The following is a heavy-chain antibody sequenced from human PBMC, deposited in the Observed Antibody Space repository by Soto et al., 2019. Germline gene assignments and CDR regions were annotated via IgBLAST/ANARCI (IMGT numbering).Heavy chain of an antibody. D-gene: IGHD3-10*01. CDR3: ASYYGSGSYPIDY. V-gene: IGHV3-7*01. CDR1: GFTFSSYW. J-gene: IGHJ4*02. Sequence: EVQLVESGGGLVQPGGSLRLSCAASGFTFSSYWMSWVRQAPGKGLEWVANIKQDGSEKYYVDFVKGRFTISRDNAKNSLYLQMNSLRAEDTAVYYCASYYGSGSYPIDYWGQGTLVTVSS. CDR2: IKQDGSEK.